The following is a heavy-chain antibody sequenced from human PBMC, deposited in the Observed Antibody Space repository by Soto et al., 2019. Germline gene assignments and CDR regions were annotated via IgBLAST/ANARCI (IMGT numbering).Heavy chain of an antibody. CDR3: ARDLVCGDY. Sequence: GASVKVSCKASGYTFTTSCMHLVRQAPGQRLEWMGWINTGNGNTKYSQKFQGRVTITRDTSASTAYMELSSLTSEDTAVYYCARDLVCGDYWGQGTLVTVSS. J-gene: IGHJ4*02. D-gene: IGHD6-6*01. CDR2: INTGNGNT. CDR1: GYTFTTSC. V-gene: IGHV1-3*04.